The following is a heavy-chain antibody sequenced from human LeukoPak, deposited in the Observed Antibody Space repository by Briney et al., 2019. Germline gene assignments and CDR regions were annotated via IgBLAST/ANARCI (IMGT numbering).Heavy chain of an antibody. CDR3: VSEYPRYYGMDV. CDR2: IYHSGST. Sequence: PSETLSLTCAVSGGSISSGGYSWSWIRQPPGKGLEWIGYIYHSGSTYYNPSLKSRVTISVDRSKNQFSLKLSSVTAADTAVYYCVSEYPRYYGMDVWGQGTTVTVSS. CDR1: GGSISSGGYS. J-gene: IGHJ6*02. V-gene: IGHV4-30-2*01.